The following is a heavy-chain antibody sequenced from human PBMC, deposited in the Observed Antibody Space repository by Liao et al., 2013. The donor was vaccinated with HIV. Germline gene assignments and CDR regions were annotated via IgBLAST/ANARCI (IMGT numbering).Heavy chain of an antibody. J-gene: IGHJ3*02. CDR2: IYTSGST. Sequence: QVQLQESGPGLVKPSQTLSLTCTVSGGSINSGSYYWSWIRKPAGKGLEWIGRIYTSGSTNYNPSLKSRVTISVDTSKSQFSLKLISVTAADTAVYYCARERYTLEMWGQGTMVTVSS. CDR1: GGSINSGSYY. D-gene: IGHD1-14*01. CDR3: ARERYTLEM. V-gene: IGHV4-61*02.